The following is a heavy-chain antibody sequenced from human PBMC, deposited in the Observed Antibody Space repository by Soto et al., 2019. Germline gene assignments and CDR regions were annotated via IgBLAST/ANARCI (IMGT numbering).Heavy chain of an antibody. Sequence: QVHLVQSGAEVKKPGSSVKLCCRASGYGFTTYGSTWVRQAPGQGLEWMAWIRAHNGNPNSAQKLQGRVTVTSDTSTSTAYMELRSLRSDDTAVYYCARGRFGDYWGQGALVTVSS. CDR1: GYGFTTYG. CDR2: IRAHNGNP. J-gene: IGHJ4*02. CDR3: ARGRFGDY. D-gene: IGHD3-10*01. V-gene: IGHV1-18*01.